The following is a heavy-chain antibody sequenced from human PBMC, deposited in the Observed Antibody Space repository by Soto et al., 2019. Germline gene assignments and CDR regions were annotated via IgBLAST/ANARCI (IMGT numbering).Heavy chain of an antibody. CDR3: ARAVGTTRNGMDV. D-gene: IGHD1-1*01. V-gene: IGHV4-61*01. CDR2: VSYSGNT. J-gene: IGHJ6*02. CDR1: GDSVSSGSYY. Sequence: QVQLQESGPGLVKPSETLSLTCTVSGDSVSSGSYYWTWIRQPPGKGLEWIGYVSYSGNTNYNPTLKSPVIMSVDTSENQFSLKLSAVTAADTAVYHCARAVGTTRNGMDVWGQGTTVTVSS.